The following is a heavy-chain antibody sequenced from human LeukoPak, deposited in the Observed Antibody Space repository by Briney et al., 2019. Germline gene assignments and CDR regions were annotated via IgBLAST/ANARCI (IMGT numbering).Heavy chain of an antibody. D-gene: IGHD3-16*01. Sequence: GGSLRLSCAASGFTFRSYSMNWVRQAPGKGLEWVSTISSTSSYIYYADSVKGRFTISRDNAKNSLYLQMNSLRVEDTAVYYCARDRRGDRYWGQGTLVTVSS. V-gene: IGHV3-21*01. CDR2: ISSTSSYI. J-gene: IGHJ4*02. CDR3: ARDRRGDRY. CDR1: GFTFRSYS.